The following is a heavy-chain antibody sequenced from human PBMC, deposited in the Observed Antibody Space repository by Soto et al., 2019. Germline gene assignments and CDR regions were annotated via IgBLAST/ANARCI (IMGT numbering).Heavy chain of an antibody. CDR2: IYDSGSA. CDR1: GGSISSGGYY. V-gene: IGHV4-31*03. D-gene: IGHD6-13*01. CDR3: AKDAPSSWHYFDY. Sequence: QVQLHVSGPGLVKPSQTLSLTCTVSGGSISSGGYYWSWIRQHPGKGLEWIGYIYDSGSAYYNPSLKSRVTISVDTSKNQFSLKLNSVTAADTAVYYCAKDAPSSWHYFDYWGQGSLVTVSS. J-gene: IGHJ4*02.